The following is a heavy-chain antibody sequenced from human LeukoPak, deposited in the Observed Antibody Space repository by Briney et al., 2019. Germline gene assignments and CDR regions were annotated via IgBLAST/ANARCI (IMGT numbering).Heavy chain of an antibody. J-gene: IGHJ4*02. CDR3: ASGYSYGYYYLDN. CDR2: INSDGTST. CDR1: GFTFSSHW. V-gene: IGHV3-74*01. D-gene: IGHD5-18*01. Sequence: GGSLRLSCAASGFTFSSHWMYWVRQAPGKGLVLVSRINSDGTSTTYGESVGGRFTISRDNAQNTLYLQMNSLRAEDTAVYYCASGYSYGYYYLDNWGQGTLVTVSS.